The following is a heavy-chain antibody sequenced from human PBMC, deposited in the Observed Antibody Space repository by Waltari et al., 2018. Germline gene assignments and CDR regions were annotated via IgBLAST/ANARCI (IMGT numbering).Heavy chain of an antibody. CDR3: ARGLKWPPKTPFDY. Sequence: QVQLQQWGAGLLKPSETLSLTCAVYGGSFSGYYWSWIRQPPGKGLEWIGEINHSGSTNYHPSLKSRVTISVDTSKNQFSLKLSSVTAADTAVYYCARGLKWPPKTPFDYWGQGTLVTVSS. CDR1: GGSFSGYY. J-gene: IGHJ4*02. D-gene: IGHD5-12*01. V-gene: IGHV4-34*01. CDR2: INHSGST.